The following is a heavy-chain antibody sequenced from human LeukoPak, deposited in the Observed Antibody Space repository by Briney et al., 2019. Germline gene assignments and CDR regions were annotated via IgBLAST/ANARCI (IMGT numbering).Heavy chain of an antibody. D-gene: IGHD3-10*01. Sequence: PSETLSLTCAVYDGSFSGYYCSWIRQPPGKGLEWIGEINHSGSTNYNPSLKSRVTISVDTSKNQFSLKLSSVTAADTAVYYCARRGITMVRGVIITTNKPWIDYWGQGTLVTVSS. J-gene: IGHJ4*02. CDR3: ARRGITMVRGVIITTNKPWIDY. CDR2: INHSGST. CDR1: DGSFSGYY. V-gene: IGHV4-34*01.